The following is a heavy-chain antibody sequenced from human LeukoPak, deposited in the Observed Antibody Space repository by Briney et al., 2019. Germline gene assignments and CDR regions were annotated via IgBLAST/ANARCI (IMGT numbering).Heavy chain of an antibody. D-gene: IGHD6-19*01. CDR1: GFTFSSYG. J-gene: IGHJ4*02. CDR2: VSGSGSST. CDR3: AKRDSSGWHFFDC. V-gene: IGHV3-23*01. Sequence: GGSLRLSCAASGFTFSSYGMSWVRQAPGKGLEWVSTVSGSGSSTYYADSVKGRFTISRDNSENTLNLQMNSLRAEDTALYYCAKRDSSGWHFFDCWGQGTLVSVPS.